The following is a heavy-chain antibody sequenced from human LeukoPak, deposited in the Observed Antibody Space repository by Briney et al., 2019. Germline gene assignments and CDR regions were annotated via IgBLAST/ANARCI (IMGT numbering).Heavy chain of an antibody. CDR3: AREDLERPAPFDY. J-gene: IGHJ4*02. D-gene: IGHD1-1*01. CDR2: IWYDGSNG. Sequence: GGSLRLSCAASGFTFRSYDMQWVRQAPGKGLESLAVIWYDGSNGYYGDSVKGRFAISRDNSKSTLSLQLTSLRAEDTAVYYCAREDLERPAPFDYWGQGTLVTVSS. V-gene: IGHV3-33*01. CDR1: GFTFRSYD.